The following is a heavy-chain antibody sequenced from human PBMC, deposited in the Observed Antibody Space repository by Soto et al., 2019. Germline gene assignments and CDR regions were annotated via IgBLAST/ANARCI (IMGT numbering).Heavy chain of an antibody. CDR1: GFSFSSYW. CDR3: ARGGPNWDYYFYGMDV. D-gene: IGHD3-16*01. CDR2: INAGGTSI. Sequence: GGSLRLSCVGSGFSFSSYWVHWVRQPPGKGLEWVSRINAGGTSISYADSVKGRFTISRDNAKNTLYLQMDGLGVDDTAVYYCARGGPNWDYYFYGMDVWGQGTTVTVSS. V-gene: IGHV3-74*01. J-gene: IGHJ6*02.